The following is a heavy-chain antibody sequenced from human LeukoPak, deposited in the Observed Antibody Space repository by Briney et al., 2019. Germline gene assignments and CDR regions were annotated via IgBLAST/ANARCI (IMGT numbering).Heavy chain of an antibody. D-gene: IGHD3-3*01. Sequence: PSQTLSLTCTVSGGSISSGGYYWSWIRQPPGKGLEWIGSIYYSGSTYYNPSLKSRVTISVDTSKNQFSLKLSSVTAADTAVYYCARAESPFWSGYPGYFDYWGQGTLVTVSS. V-gene: IGHV4-39*07. CDR3: ARAESPFWSGYPGYFDY. CDR2: IYYSGST. CDR1: GGSISSGGYY. J-gene: IGHJ4*02.